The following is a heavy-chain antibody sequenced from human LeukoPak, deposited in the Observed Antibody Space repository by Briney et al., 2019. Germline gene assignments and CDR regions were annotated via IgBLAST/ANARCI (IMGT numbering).Heavy chain of an antibody. D-gene: IGHD3-10*01. J-gene: IGHJ6*03. V-gene: IGHV3-48*04. CDR1: GFTFSTYA. Sequence: SGGSLRLSCAASGFTFSTYAMTWVRQAPGKGLEWVSYISSSGSTIYYADSVKGRFTISRDNAKNSLYLQMNSLRAEDTAVYYCARAPKGGIFNYYYMDVWGKGTTVTISS. CDR3: ARAPKGGIFNYYYMDV. CDR2: ISSSGSTI.